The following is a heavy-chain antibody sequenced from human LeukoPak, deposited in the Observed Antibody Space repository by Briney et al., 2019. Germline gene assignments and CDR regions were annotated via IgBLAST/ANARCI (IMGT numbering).Heavy chain of an antibody. V-gene: IGHV4-39*07. Sequence: SETLSLTCTVSGGSIGSSTYYWGWIRQPPGQGLEWIGSIYYSGSTYYNPSLKSRVTISVDTSMTQFSLRLTSVTAADTAVYFCARDIGIYPHVAFDIWGQGTMVTVSS. J-gene: IGHJ3*02. D-gene: IGHD1-26*01. CDR2: IYYSGST. CDR1: GGSIGSSTYY. CDR3: ARDIGIYPHVAFDI.